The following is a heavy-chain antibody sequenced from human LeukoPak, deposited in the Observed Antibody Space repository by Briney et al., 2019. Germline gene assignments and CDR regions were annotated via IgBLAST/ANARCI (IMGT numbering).Heavy chain of an antibody. D-gene: IGHD3-10*01. J-gene: IGHJ4*02. CDR1: GGSISSGNYY. CDR3: ARDKTNMVFGK. Sequence: PSQTLSLTCTVSGGSISSGNYYWSWIRQPPGKGLEWIGYIYYSGTTFYNPSLKSRVTISVDTSKNQFSLKLSSVTAADTAVYYRARDKTNMVFGKWGQGTLVTVSS. V-gene: IGHV4-30-4*01. CDR2: IYYSGTT.